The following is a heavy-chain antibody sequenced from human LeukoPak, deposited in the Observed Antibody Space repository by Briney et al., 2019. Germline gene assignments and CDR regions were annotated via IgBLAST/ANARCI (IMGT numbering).Heavy chain of an antibody. CDR3: ARGPPLSSNWFDP. Sequence: ASVKVSCKASGYTFTGYYMHWVRQAPGQGLEWMGWINPNSGGTNYAQKFQGRVTMTRDTSISTAYMELSRLRSDDTAVYYCARGPPLSSNWFDPWGQGTLVTVSS. J-gene: IGHJ5*02. CDR1: GYTFTGYY. D-gene: IGHD2/OR15-2a*01. CDR2: INPNSGGT. V-gene: IGHV1-2*02.